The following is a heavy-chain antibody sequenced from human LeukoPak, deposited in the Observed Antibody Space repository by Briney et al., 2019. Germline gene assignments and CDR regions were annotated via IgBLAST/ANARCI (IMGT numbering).Heavy chain of an antibody. CDR3: ARDSIYYDYVWGSYRQGAFDI. CDR2: IYYSGST. J-gene: IGHJ3*02. CDR1: GGSISSYY. Sequence: VKPSGTLSLTCTVSGGSISSYYWSWIRQPPGKGLEWIGYIYYSGSTNYNPSLKSRVTISVDTSKNQFSLKLSSVTAADTAVYYCARDSIYYDYVWGSYRQGAFDIWGQGTMVTVSS. D-gene: IGHD3-16*02. V-gene: IGHV4-59*01.